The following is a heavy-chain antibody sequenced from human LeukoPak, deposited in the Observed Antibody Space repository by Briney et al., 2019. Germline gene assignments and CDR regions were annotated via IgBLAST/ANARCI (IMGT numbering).Heavy chain of an antibody. CDR1: GYTFTSYY. J-gene: IGHJ6*02. CDR2: INPSGGST. CDR3: AREGFPPKISDFWSGLGPYYYYGMDV. Sequence: ASVKVSCKASGYTFTSYYMHWVRQSPGQGLEWMGIINPSGGSTSYTQKFQGRVTMTRDTSTSTVYMELSSLRSEDTAVYYCAREGFPPKISDFWSGLGPYYYYGMDVWGQGTTVTVSS. D-gene: IGHD3-3*01. V-gene: IGHV1-46*01.